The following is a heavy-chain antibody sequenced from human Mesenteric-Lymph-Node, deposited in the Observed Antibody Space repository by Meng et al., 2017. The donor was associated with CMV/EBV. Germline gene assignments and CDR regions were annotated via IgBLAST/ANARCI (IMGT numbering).Heavy chain of an antibody. V-gene: IGHV3-21*01. CDR2: ISSSSSYI. CDR1: GFTFSSYS. D-gene: IGHD3-16*01. Sequence: GESLKISCAASGFTFSSYSMNWVRQAPGKGLEWVSSISSSSSYIYYADSVKGRFTISRDNAKNSLYLQMNSLRAEDTAVYYCARGSSWGELDYWGQGTLVTVSS. CDR3: ARGSSWGELDY. J-gene: IGHJ4*02.